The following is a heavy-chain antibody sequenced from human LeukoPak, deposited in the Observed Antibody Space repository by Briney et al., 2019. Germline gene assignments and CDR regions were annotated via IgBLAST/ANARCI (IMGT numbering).Heavy chain of an antibody. CDR3: ARGWLAIVVVPPDF. V-gene: IGHV1-2*02. CDR1: GYTFTGYY. J-gene: IGHJ4*02. CDR2: INPASGGT. D-gene: IGHD2-21*01. Sequence: ASVKVSCKASGYTFTGYYMHWVRQAPGQGLEWMGWINPASGGTNYAQKFQGRVTMTGDTSTSTVYMELSRLTSDDTAVYYCARGWLAIVVVPPDFWGQGTLVTVSS.